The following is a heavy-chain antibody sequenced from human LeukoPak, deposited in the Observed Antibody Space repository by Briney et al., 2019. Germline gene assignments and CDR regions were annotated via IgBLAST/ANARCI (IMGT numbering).Heavy chain of an antibody. Sequence: GGSLRLSCAASGFTVSNNYMIWVRQAPGKGLEWVSLIYSNGVTNYADSVKGRFTISRDSSKNTLYLQMNSVGAEDTAVYYCAAIWFGESINYWGQGTLVTVSS. CDR3: AAIWFGESINY. CDR2: IYSNGVT. CDR1: GFTVSNNY. D-gene: IGHD3-10*01. J-gene: IGHJ4*02. V-gene: IGHV3-53*01.